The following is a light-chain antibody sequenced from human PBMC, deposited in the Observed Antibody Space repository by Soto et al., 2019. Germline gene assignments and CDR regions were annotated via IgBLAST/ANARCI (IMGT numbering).Light chain of an antibody. CDR3: QQYFRSPPT. J-gene: IGKJ1*01. Sequence: IVMTQSPDSLAVSLGERATINCKSSQSVLYSPINRNDLAWYQQKPGQPPKLLFYWASTRESGVPDRFSASGSATDFTLIISTLQAEDAAVYHCQQYFRSPPTFGQGTKVDI. CDR1: QSVLYSPINRND. CDR2: WAS. V-gene: IGKV4-1*01.